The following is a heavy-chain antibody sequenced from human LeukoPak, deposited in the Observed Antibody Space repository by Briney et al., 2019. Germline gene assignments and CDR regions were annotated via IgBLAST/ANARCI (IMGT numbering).Heavy chain of an antibody. CDR3: ARDFMVTTVAYYYYYGMDV. V-gene: IGHV1-2*02. CDR1: GYTFTGYY. CDR2: INPNSGGT. J-gene: IGHJ6*02. D-gene: IGHD4-11*01. Sequence: ASVKVSCKASGYTFTGYYMHWVRQAPGQGLEWMGWINPNSGGTNYAQKFQGRVTMTRDTSIGTAYMELSRLRSDDTAVYYCARDFMVTTVAYYYYYGMDVWGQGTTVTVSS.